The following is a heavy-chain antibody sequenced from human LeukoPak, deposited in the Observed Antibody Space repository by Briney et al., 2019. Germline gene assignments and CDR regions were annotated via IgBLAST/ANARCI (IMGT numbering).Heavy chain of an antibody. CDR1: GFTFSSYW. V-gene: IGHV3-74*01. Sequence: GGSLRLSCAASGFTFSSYWMHWVRQAPGEGLVWVSRINSDGSNTNYADSVKGRFTLSRNNAKNTLYLQMNSLRAEDTAVYYCARAPGTMIVVDYWGQGTLVTVSS. CDR3: ARAPGTMIVVDY. D-gene: IGHD3-22*01. CDR2: INSDGSNT. J-gene: IGHJ4*02.